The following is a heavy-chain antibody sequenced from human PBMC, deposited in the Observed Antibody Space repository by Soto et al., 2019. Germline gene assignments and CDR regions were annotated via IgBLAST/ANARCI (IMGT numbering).Heavy chain of an antibody. J-gene: IGHJ4*02. V-gene: IGHV1-69*13. CDR3: ASGSGSYWHFDY. CDR1: GGTFSSYA. D-gene: IGHD1-26*01. CDR2: IIPIFGTA. Sequence: ASVKVSCKASGGTFSSYAISWVRQAPGQGLEWMGGIIPIFGTANYAQKFQGRVTITADESTSTAYMELSSLRSEDTAVYYCASGSGSYWHFDYWGQGTLVTVSS.